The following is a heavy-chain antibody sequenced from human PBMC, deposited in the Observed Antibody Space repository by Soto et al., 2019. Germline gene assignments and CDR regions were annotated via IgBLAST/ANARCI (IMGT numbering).Heavy chain of an antibody. V-gene: IGHV1-8*01. CDR2: MNPNSGNT. CDR3: ARGVKYQLLTNDWFDP. D-gene: IGHD2-2*01. J-gene: IGHJ5*02. Sequence: GASVKVSCKASGYTFTSYDINWVRQATGQGLEWMGWMNPNSGNTGYAQKFQGRVTMTRNTSISTAYMELSSLRSEDTAVYYCARGVKYQLLTNDWFDPWGQGTLVTVSS. CDR1: GYTFTSYD.